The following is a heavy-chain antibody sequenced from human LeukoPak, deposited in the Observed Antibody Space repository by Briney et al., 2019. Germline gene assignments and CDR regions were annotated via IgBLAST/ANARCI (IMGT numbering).Heavy chain of an antibody. CDR2: ISGSGGST. J-gene: IGHJ4*02. CDR3: AKDTRYYDTSDY. V-gene: IGHV3-23*01. D-gene: IGHD3-22*01. CDR1: GFTFSSYG. Sequence: GRSLRLSCAASGFTFSSYGMHWVRQAPGKGLEWVSAISGSGGSTYYADSVKGRFTISRDNSKNTLYLQMNSLRAEDTAVYYCAKDTRYYDTSDYWGQGTLVTVSS.